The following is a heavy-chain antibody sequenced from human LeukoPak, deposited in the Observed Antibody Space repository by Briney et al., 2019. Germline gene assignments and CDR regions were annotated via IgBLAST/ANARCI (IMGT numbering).Heavy chain of an antibody. CDR1: GYTFTGYY. J-gene: IGHJ4*02. V-gene: IGHV1-2*02. D-gene: IGHD3-16*01. Sequence: GASVKVSCKASGYTFTGYYMHWVRQAPGQGLEWLGWINPNSGGTNFAQYFQGRVTMTRDTSTSTVYMELSSLRSDDTAVYYCARDNDSRDPPHFDYWGQGTLVTVSS. CDR2: INPNSGGT. CDR3: ARDNDSRDPPHFDY.